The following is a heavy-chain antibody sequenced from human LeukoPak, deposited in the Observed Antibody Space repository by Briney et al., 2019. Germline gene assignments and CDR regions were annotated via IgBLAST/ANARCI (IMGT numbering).Heavy chain of an antibody. V-gene: IGHV4-38-2*02. J-gene: IGHJ6*03. D-gene: IGHD2-2*01. CDR2: IYHSGST. CDR3: ARDQLLTKNYYYYYYMDV. Sequence: PSETLSLTCAVSGYSISSGYYWGWIRQPPGKGLEWIGSIYHSGSTYYNPSLKSRVTISVDTSKNQFSLKLSSVTAADTAVYYCARDQLLTKNYYYYYYMDVWGKGTTVTVSS. CDR1: GYSISSGYY.